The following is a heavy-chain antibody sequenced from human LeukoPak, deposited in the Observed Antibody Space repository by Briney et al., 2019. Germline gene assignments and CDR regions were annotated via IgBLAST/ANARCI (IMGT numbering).Heavy chain of an antibody. J-gene: IGHJ4*02. Sequence: GGSLRPSCAASGFTFDDYGMSWVRQAPGKGLEWVSGINWSGGSTGYADSVKGRFTISRDNAKNSLYLQMNSLRAEDTALYYCATSRIAVAGRDYWGQGTLVTVSS. CDR1: GFTFDDYG. CDR3: ATSRIAVAGRDY. D-gene: IGHD6-19*01. CDR2: INWSGGST. V-gene: IGHV3-20*04.